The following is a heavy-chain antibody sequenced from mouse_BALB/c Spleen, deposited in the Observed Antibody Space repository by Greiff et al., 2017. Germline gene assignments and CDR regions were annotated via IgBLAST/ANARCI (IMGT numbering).Heavy chain of an antibody. CDR2: IDPSDSYT. V-gene: IGHV1-69*02. Sequence: VQLQQPGAELVKPGASVKLSCKASGYTLTSYWMHWVKQRPGQGLEWIGEIDPSDSYTNYNQKFKGKATLTVDKSSSTAYMQLSSLTSEDSAVYYCARDGSLDYWGQGTTLTVSS. CDR1: GYTLTSYW. J-gene: IGHJ2*01. CDR3: ARDGSLDY. D-gene: IGHD1-1*01.